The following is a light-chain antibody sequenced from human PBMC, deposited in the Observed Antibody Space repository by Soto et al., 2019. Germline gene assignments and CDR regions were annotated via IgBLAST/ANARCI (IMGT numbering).Light chain of an antibody. CDR3: GTWDSSLSAVV. J-gene: IGLJ2*01. V-gene: IGLV1-51*01. CDR1: SSNIGNNF. Sequence: QSALTQPPSVSAAPGQKVTISCSGSSSNIGNNFVSWYQQLPGSAPKLLIYENSGRPSGIPDRFSGSKSGTSATLGITGLQTGDEADYYCGTWDSSLSAVVFGGGTKVTVL. CDR2: ENS.